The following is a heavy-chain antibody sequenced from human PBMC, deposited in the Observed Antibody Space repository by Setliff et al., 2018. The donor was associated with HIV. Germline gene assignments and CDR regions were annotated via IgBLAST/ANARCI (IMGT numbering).Heavy chain of an antibody. CDR2: ISAYNGNT. D-gene: IGHD2-2*01. V-gene: IGHV1-18*01. CDR3: ARRVHLTVPAHYYYYYMDV. Sequence: SVKVSCKASGYTFTSYGISWVRQAPGQGLEWMGWISAYNGNTNYAQKLQGRVTMTTDTSTSTAYMELRSLRSDDTAVYYCARRVHLTVPAHYYYYYMDVWGKGTTVTVSS. CDR1: GYTFTSYG. J-gene: IGHJ6*03.